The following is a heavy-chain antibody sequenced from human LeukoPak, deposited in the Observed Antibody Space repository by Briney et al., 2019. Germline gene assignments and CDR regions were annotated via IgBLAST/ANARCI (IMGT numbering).Heavy chain of an antibody. D-gene: IGHD2-2*02. CDR1: GFTFRSSA. CDR2: ISGSGGNT. V-gene: IGHV3-23*01. CDR3: AKESDIVVVPAPILY. Sequence: GGALRLSCAPPGFTFRSSAMCWVCEGLGKGREWVSAISGSGGNTYYADSVKGRLPISKDKSKNTLYLQMNSRRAEDTAVYYGAKESDIVVVPAPILYWGQGTLVTVSS. J-gene: IGHJ4*02.